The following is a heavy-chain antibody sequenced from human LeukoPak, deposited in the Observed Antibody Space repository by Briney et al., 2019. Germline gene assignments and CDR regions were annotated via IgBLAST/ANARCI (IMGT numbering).Heavy chain of an antibody. CDR2: IKQDETEK. V-gene: IGHV3-7*03. D-gene: IGHD3-10*01. CDR3: ARDFGY. J-gene: IGHJ4*02. Sequence: SGESLRLSCTASGFTFSNFWMGWVRQAPGKGLEWVANIKQDETEKFYLGSVKGRFTISRDNAKNSLYLQMNSLRVEDTALYYCARDFGYWGQGTLVTVSS. CDR1: GFTFSNFW.